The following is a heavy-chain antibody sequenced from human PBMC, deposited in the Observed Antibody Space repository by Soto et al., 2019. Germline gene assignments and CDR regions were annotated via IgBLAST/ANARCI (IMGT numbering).Heavy chain of an antibody. CDR3: ARGHRYFDWLSRLYYYYGMDV. CDR1: GGSFSGYY. Sequence: SETLSLTCAVYGGSFSGYYWSWIRQPPGKGLEWIGEINHSGSTNYNPSLKSRVAISVDTSKNQFSLKLSSVTAADTAVYYCARGHRYFDWLSRLYYYYGMDVWGQGTTVTVSS. D-gene: IGHD3-9*01. CDR2: INHSGST. J-gene: IGHJ6*02. V-gene: IGHV4-34*01.